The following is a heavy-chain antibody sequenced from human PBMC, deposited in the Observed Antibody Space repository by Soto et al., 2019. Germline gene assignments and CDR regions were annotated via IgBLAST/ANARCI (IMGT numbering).Heavy chain of an antibody. V-gene: IGHV3-48*03. D-gene: IGHD3-22*01. J-gene: IGHJ3*02. Sequence: EVQLVESGGGLVQPGGSLRLSCAASGFTFSSYEMNWVRQAPGKGLEWVSYISSSGSTIYYADSVKGRFTISRDNAKNSLYLQMNSLRAEDTAVYYCARDPAPVSGYGPDAFDIWGQGTMVTVSS. CDR1: GFTFSSYE. CDR3: ARDPAPVSGYGPDAFDI. CDR2: ISSSGSTI.